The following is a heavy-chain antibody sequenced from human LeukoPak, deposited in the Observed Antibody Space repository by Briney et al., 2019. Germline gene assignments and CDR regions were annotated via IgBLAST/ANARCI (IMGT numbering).Heavy chain of an antibody. Sequence: ASVKVSCKASGYTFTGYYMHWVRQAPGQGLEWMGIINPNAGSTTYAEKFQARVKMTSDTSTGTVYMELSRLRSEDTAVYFCARDQQYSPGYVYWGQGTLVTVSS. D-gene: IGHD2-8*02. CDR1: GYTFTGYY. J-gene: IGHJ4*02. CDR3: ARDQQYSPGYVY. CDR2: INPNAGST. V-gene: IGHV1-46*01.